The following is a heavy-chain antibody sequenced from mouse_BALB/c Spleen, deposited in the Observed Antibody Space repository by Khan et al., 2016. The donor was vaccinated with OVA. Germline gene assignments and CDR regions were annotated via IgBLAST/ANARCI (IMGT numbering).Heavy chain of an antibody. J-gene: IGHJ4*01. CDR1: GFSLTSYG. CDR3: ARWFDGYSSLYAMDY. Sequence: QVQLKESGPGLVAPSQSLSITCTVSGFSLTSYGVHWVRQPPGKGLEWLVVIWSDGNTNYNSVLKSRLSISKDNSKSQVFLKMNSLQTDDTAIYYGARWFDGYSSLYAMDYWGQGTSVTVSS. V-gene: IGHV2-6*02. CDR2: IWSDGNT. D-gene: IGHD2-3*01.